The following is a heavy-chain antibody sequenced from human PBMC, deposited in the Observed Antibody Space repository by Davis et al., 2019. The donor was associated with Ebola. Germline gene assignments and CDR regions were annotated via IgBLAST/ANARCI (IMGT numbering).Heavy chain of an antibody. D-gene: IGHD4-17*01. V-gene: IGHV7-4-1*02. CDR2: ISTDTGNP. CDR3: ARSHAVTTWAYYYYGMDV. CDR1: GYTFTKYG. J-gene: IGHJ6*04. Sequence: ASVKVSCKASGYTFTKYGMSWVRQAPGQGLEWMGWISTDTGNPTYAQGFTGRFVFSLDTSVSTAYLQISSLKAEDTAVYYCARSHAVTTWAYYYYGMDVWGKGTTVTVSS.